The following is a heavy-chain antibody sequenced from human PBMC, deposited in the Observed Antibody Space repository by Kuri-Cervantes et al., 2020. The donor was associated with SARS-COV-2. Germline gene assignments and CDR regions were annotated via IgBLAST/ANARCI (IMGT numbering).Heavy chain of an antibody. V-gene: IGHV3-30*02. CDR1: GFTFKTYG. CDR2: TRYDGNNQ. Sequence: GGSLRLSCAASGFTFKTYGMHWVRQAPGKGLEWVAFTRYDGNNQYYADSVKGRFTISRDNSKNTLYLQMNSLRAEDTAVYYCARVRSSGWYSPDYYYYYYMDVWGKGTTVTVSS. D-gene: IGHD6-19*01. CDR3: ARVRSSGWYSPDYYYYYYMDV. J-gene: IGHJ6*03.